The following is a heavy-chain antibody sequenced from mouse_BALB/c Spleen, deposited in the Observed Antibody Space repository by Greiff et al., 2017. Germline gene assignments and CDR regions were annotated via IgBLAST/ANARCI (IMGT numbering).Heavy chain of an antibody. V-gene: IGHV1-54*03. J-gene: IGHJ4*01. CDR3: VRSATTVVDTEAMDY. D-gene: IGHD1-1*01. CDR1: GYAFTNYL. CDR2: INPGSGGT. Sequence: VQLQESGAELVRPGTSVKVSCKASGYAFTNYLIEWVKQRPGQGLEWIGVINPGSGGTNYNEKFKGKATLTADKSSSTAYMQLSSLTSDASAVYFCVRSATTVVDTEAMDYWGQGTSVTVSS.